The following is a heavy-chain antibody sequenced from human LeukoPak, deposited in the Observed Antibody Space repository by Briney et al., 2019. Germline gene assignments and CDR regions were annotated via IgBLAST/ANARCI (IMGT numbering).Heavy chain of an antibody. CDR1: GYTFTSYY. J-gene: IGHJ3*02. CDR3: ARDDPGNRSGGSCYSRVGDAFDI. D-gene: IGHD2-15*01. CDR2: INPSGGST. Sequence: EASVKVSCKASGYTFTSYYMHWVRQAPGQGLEWMGIINPSGGSTSYAQKFQGRVTMTRDTSTSTVYMELSSLRSEDTAVYYCARDDPGNRSGGSCYSRVGDAFDIWGQGTMVTVSS. V-gene: IGHV1-46*01.